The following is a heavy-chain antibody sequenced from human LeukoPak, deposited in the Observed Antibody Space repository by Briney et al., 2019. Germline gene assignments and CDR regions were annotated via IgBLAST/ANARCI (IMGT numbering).Heavy chain of an antibody. D-gene: IGHD3-16*02. J-gene: IGHJ4*02. Sequence: SETLSLTCTVSGASINSSSYYWGWIRQPPGKGLEWIGTIYYRGSTYHNPSLKSRVTISVDTSKNQFSLNLTSVSAADTAVYYCARDKSYDYVWGSYRPIPKFDYWGQGTLVTVSS. CDR3: ARDKSYDYVWGSYRPIPKFDY. CDR2: IYYRGST. V-gene: IGHV4-39*07. CDR1: GASINSSSYY.